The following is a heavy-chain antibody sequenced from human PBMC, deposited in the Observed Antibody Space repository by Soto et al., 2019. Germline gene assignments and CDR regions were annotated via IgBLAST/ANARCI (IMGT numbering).Heavy chain of an antibody. CDR2: ISAYNGNT. Sequence: GASVKVSCKASGYTFTSYGISWVRQAPGQGLEWMGWISAYNGNTNYAQKLQGRVTMTTDTSTSTAYMELRSLRSDDTAVYYCARDGGKKYSSSSNLAVYWGQGTLLTVSS. CDR1: GYTFTSYG. D-gene: IGHD6-6*01. V-gene: IGHV1-18*01. J-gene: IGHJ4*02. CDR3: ARDGGKKYSSSSNLAVY.